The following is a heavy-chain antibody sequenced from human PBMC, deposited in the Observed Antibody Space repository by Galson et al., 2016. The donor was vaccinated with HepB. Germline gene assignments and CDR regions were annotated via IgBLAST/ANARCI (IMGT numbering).Heavy chain of an antibody. CDR1: GFTFSTYA. CDR3: ARDDGLARLGY. Sequence: SLRLSCAASGFTFSTYAMNWVRQAPGKGLEWVSGISGSGDSTFYADSVKGRFTVSRDDSKNTLYLQMNSLRVEDTAVYYCARDDGLARLGYWGQGTLVRVSS. J-gene: IGHJ4*02. V-gene: IGHV3-23*01. CDR2: ISGSGDST. D-gene: IGHD6-19*01.